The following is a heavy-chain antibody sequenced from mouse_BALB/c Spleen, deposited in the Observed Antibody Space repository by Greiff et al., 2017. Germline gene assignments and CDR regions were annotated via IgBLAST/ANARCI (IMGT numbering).Heavy chain of an antibody. CDR1: GYTFTSYT. V-gene: IGHV1-4*01. Sequence: QVQLQQSGAELARPGASVKMSCKASGYTFTSYTMHWVKQRPGQGLEWIGYINPSSGYTNYNQKFKDKATLTADKSSSTAYMQLSSLTSEDSAVYYCAKYDGYPYWYFDVWGAGTTVTVSS. CDR2: INPSSGYT. D-gene: IGHD2-3*01. J-gene: IGHJ1*01. CDR3: AKYDGYPYWYFDV.